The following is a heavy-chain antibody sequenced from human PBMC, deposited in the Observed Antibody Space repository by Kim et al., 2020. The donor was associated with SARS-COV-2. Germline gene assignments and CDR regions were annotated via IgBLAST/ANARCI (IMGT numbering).Heavy chain of an antibody. D-gene: IGHD2-15*01. CDR2: INPNSGGT. Sequence: ASVKVSCKASGYTFTGYYMHWVRQAPGQGLEWMGWINPNSGGTNYAQKFQGRVTMTRDTSISTAYMELSRLRSDDTAVYYCARRLEPTYCSGGSCYFDAFDIWGQGTMVTVSS. CDR1: GYTFTGYY. CDR3: ARRLEPTYCSGGSCYFDAFDI. J-gene: IGHJ3*02. V-gene: IGHV1-2*02.